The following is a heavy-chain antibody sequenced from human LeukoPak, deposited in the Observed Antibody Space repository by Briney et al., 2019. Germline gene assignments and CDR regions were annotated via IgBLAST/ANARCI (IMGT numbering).Heavy chain of an antibody. CDR2: ISSSSSYI. D-gene: IGHD2-2*01. V-gene: IGHV3-21*01. CDR1: GFTFSSHS. J-gene: IGHJ4*02. CDR3: ARDIGCSSTSCYAGFDY. Sequence: GGSLRLSCAASGFTFSSHSMNWVRQAPGKGLEWVSSISSSSSYIYYADSVKGRFTISRDNAKNSLYLQMNSLRAEDTAVYYCARDIGCSSTSCYAGFDYWGQGTLVTVSS.